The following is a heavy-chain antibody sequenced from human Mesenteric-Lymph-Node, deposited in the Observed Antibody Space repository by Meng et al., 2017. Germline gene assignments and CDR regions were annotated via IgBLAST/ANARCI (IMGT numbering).Heavy chain of an antibody. D-gene: IGHD2-15*01. CDR3: ARLGYCSADTCFSYSNY. CDR2: IFPSDPQI. J-gene: IGHJ4*02. CDR1: GYRFSRYW. V-gene: IGHV5-51*07. Sequence: KVSCKGSGYRFSRYWIGWVHQMPGKDLEWMGMIFPSDPQIRYSPSFQGQVTISVDNSISTAYLQWSSLKASDTAMYYCARLGYCSADTCFSYSNYWGQGTLVTVSS.